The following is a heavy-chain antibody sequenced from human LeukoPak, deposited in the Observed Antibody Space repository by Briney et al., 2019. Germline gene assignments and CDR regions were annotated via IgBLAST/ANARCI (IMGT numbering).Heavy chain of an antibody. D-gene: IGHD6-13*01. CDR3: AREQYSSSWYTYYYYGMDV. Sequence: GASVKVSCKASGYTFTGYYMHWVRQAPGQGLEWMGWISAYNGNTNYAQKLQGRVTMTTDTSTSTAYMELRSLRSDDTAVYYCAREQYSSSWYTYYYYGMDVWGQGTTVTVSS. J-gene: IGHJ6*02. V-gene: IGHV1-18*04. CDR1: GYTFTGYY. CDR2: ISAYNGNT.